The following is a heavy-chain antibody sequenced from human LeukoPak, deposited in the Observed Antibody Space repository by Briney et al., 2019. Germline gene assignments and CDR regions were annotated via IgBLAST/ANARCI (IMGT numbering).Heavy chain of an antibody. CDR3: ARDLGGGSHYFDY. CDR2: ISGYNGNT. V-gene: IGHV1-18*04. J-gene: IGHJ4*02. CDR1: GYTFTTYG. D-gene: IGHD1-26*01. Sequence: ASVTVSFKASGYTFTTYGISWVRQAPGQGLEWMGWISGYNGNTNYAQKLQGRVTMTTDTSTSTAYMELRSLRPDDTAVYYCARDLGGGSHYFDYWGQGTLVTVSS.